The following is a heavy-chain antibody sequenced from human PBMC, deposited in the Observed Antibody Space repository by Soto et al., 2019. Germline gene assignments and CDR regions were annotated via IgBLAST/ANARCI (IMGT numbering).Heavy chain of an antibody. Sequence: PSETLSLTCTVSGGSFSSSSYYWGWIRQPPGKGLEWIGSIYYSGSTYYNPSLKSRVTISVDTSKNQFSLKLSSVTAADTAVYYCASPPLGRYWGQGTLVTVSS. CDR2: IYYSGST. CDR3: ASPPLGRY. J-gene: IGHJ4*02. V-gene: IGHV4-39*01. CDR1: GGSFSSSSYY.